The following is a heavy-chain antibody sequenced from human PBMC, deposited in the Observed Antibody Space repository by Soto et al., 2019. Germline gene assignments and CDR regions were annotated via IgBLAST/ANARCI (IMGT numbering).Heavy chain of an antibody. D-gene: IGHD4-17*01. V-gene: IGHV3-48*03. CDR1: GFTFSLYE. CDR2: ITSSGSTI. J-gene: IGHJ6*04. Sequence: EVQLVESGGGLVRPGGSLGLSCAASGFTFSLYEMSWVRQAPGKGLEWISYITSSGSTIYYADSVKGRFTISRDNAKNSLYLQMNSLRAEDTAVYFCARDGYGDPYYYYGMDVWGKGTTVTVSS. CDR3: ARDGYGDPYYYYGMDV.